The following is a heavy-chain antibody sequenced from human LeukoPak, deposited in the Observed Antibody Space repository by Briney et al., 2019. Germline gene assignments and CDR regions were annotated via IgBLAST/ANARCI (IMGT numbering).Heavy chain of an antibody. CDR2: INHSGST. Sequence: SETLSLTCAVYGGSFSGYYWSWIRQPPGKGLEWIGEINHSGSTNYNPSLKSRVTISVGTSKNQFSLKLSSVTAADTAVYYCARFKRYCSGGSCYYYYYYYMDVWGKGTTVTVSS. CDR3: ARFKRYCSGGSCYYYYYYYMDV. CDR1: GGSFSGYY. D-gene: IGHD2-15*01. V-gene: IGHV4-34*01. J-gene: IGHJ6*03.